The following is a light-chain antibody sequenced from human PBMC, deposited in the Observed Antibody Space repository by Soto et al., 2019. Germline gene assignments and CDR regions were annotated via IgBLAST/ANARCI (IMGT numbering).Light chain of an antibody. CDR3: HQYGSSSYT. Sequence: EIVLTQSPGTLSLSPGERATLSCRASQSVSSTYLAWYQQNPGQAPRLLIYGASSRATGIPDRFSGSGSGTDFTLTISRLEPEDFAVYFCHQYGSSSYTFSQGIKLEIK. V-gene: IGKV3-20*01. J-gene: IGKJ2*01. CDR1: QSVSSTY. CDR2: GAS.